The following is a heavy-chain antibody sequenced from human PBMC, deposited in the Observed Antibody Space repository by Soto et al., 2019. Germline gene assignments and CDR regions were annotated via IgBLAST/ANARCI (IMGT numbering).Heavy chain of an antibody. CDR1: GFTFSSYG. D-gene: IGHD6-13*01. CDR3: VRDRDIHAAGRNY. CDR2: IWYDGSNK. Sequence: GSPVLSLAASGFTFSSYGMHWVRQAPGKGLEWVAVIWYDGSNKYYADSVKGRFTISRDNSKNTLYLQMNSLRAEDTAVYYYVRDRDIHAAGRNYWCKGTPVTV. V-gene: IGHV3-33*01. J-gene: IGHJ4*02.